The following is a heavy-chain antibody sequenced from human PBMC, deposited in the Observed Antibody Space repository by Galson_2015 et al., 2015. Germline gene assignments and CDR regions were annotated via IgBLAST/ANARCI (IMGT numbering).Heavy chain of an antibody. Sequence: SLRLSCAASGFTVSSNYMSWVRQTPGKGLEWVPVIYSGGNTYHADSVKGRFTLSRDNSKNTLYLQMNSLRAEDTAIYYCARGGYDYVWYFDLWGRGTLVTVSS. J-gene: IGHJ2*01. CDR3: ARGGYDYVWYFDL. V-gene: IGHV3-53*01. CDR2: IYSGGNT. CDR1: GFTVSSNY. D-gene: IGHD5-12*01.